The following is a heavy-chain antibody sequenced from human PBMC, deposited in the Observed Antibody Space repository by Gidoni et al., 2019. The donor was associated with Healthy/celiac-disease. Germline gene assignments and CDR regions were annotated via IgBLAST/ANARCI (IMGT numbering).Heavy chain of an antibody. CDR1: GLPFSSYA. V-gene: IGHV3-23*01. Sequence: EVQLLESGGGLVQPGGSLRLYCAASGLPFSSYAMSWVRQAPGKGLEWVSAISGSGGSKYYADSVKGRFTISRDNSKNTLYLQMNSLRAEDTAVYYCAKTAADFWSGYYTGWGNYWGQGTLVTVSS. CDR3: AKTAADFWSGYYTGWGNY. CDR2: ISGSGGSK. J-gene: IGHJ4*02. D-gene: IGHD3-3*01.